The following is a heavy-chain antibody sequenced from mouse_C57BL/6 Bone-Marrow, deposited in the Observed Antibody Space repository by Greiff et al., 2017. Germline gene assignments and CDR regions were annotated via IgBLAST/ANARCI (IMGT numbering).Heavy chain of an antibody. V-gene: IGHV5-17*01. Sequence: EVQLVESGGGLVTPGGSLTLSCAASGFTFSDYGMHWVRQAPEKGLEWVAYISSGSSTIYYADKVKGRFTISRDNAKNTLFLQMTSLRSEDTAMYYCARGGWRTAVVATDDYWGQGTTLTVAS. CDR2: ISSGSSTI. CDR1: GFTFSDYG. J-gene: IGHJ2*01. D-gene: IGHD1-1*01. CDR3: ARGGWRTAVVATDDY.